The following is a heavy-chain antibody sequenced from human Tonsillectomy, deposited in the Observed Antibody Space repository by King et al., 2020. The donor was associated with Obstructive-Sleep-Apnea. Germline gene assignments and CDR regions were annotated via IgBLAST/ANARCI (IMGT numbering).Heavy chain of an antibody. CDR3: AGCRSVSALSPFDY. CDR1: GYTFTSYA. J-gene: IGHJ4*02. D-gene: IGHD3-10*01. Sequence: QLVQSGSELKKPGASVKVSCKAFGYTFTSYAMNWVRQAPGQGLEWVGWINTNTGNPTYAQCFTGRVVFSLDTSLSPAYLQIYSLKAEDTAVYYGAGCRSVSALSPFDYWGQGTLVTVSS. CDR2: INTNTGNP. V-gene: IGHV7-4-1*01.